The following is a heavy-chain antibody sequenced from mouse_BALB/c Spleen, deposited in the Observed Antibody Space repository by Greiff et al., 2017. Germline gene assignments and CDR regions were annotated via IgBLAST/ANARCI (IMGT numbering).Heavy chain of an antibody. V-gene: IGHV5-6*01. J-gene: IGHJ3*01. CDR2: ISSGGSYT. CDR1: GFTFSSYG. CDR3: TRDYGNPPWFAY. D-gene: IGHD2-1*01. Sequence: EVKLVESGGDLVKPGGSLKISCAASGFTFSSYGMSWVRQTPDKRLEWVATISSGGSYTYYPDSVKGRFTISRDNAKNTLYLQMSSLTSENTAMYYGTRDYGNPPWFAYWGQGTLVTVSA.